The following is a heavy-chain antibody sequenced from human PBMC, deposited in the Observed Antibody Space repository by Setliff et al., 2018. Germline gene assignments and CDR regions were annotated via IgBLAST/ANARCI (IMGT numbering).Heavy chain of an antibody. J-gene: IGHJ5*02. CDR3: ARFRRGVALGWFDP. V-gene: IGHV4-34*01. Sequence: PSETLSLTCAVYGGSFSGYYWSWIRQPPGKGLEWIGEINHSGSTNYNPSLKSRVTISVDTSKNQFSLKLSSVTAADTAVYYCARFRRGVALGWFDPWGQGTLVT. CDR1: GGSFSGYY. D-gene: IGHD3-10*01. CDR2: INHSGST.